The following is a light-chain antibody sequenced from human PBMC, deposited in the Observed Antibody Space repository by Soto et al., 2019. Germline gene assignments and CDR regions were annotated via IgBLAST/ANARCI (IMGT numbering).Light chain of an antibody. CDR3: QRYGTSLPLT. J-gene: IGKJ4*01. CDR2: GAS. V-gene: IGKV3-20*01. CDR1: QSVSSNY. Sequence: EVVLTQSPGTLSLSPGDRATLPCRASQSVSSNYLAWYQQKPGQAPRLLIYGASSRATGIPDRFSGSGSGTDLTLTISRLEPEYFAVYYCQRYGTSLPLTFGGGTKLDIK.